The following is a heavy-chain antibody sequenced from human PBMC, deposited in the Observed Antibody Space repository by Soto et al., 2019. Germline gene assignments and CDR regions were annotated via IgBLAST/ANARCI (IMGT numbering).Heavy chain of an antibody. CDR3: AKGSMIVGHDAFDI. J-gene: IGHJ3*02. CDR2: ISWNSGSI. CDR1: GFTFDDYA. Sequence: GGSLRLSCAASGFTFDDYAMHWDRQAPGKGLEWVSGISWNSGSIGYADSVKGRFTISRDNAKNSLYLQMNSLRAEDTALYYCAKGSMIVGHDAFDIWGQGTMVTVSS. V-gene: IGHV3-9*01. D-gene: IGHD3-22*01.